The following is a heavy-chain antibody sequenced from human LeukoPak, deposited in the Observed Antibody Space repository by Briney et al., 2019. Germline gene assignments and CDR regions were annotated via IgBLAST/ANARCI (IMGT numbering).Heavy chain of an antibody. CDR2: IYYSGST. CDR1: GRSISSYY. V-gene: IGHV4-59*01. D-gene: IGHD3-3*01. Sequence: PSETLSLTCTLSGRSISSYYWSWLRQPPGKGLEWVGYIYYSGSTNYNPSPKSRVTISVDTSKNQFSLKLSSVTAADTAVYYCARGEYFERKDAFVIWGEGTMVSVSS. J-gene: IGHJ3*02. CDR3: ARGEYFERKDAFVI.